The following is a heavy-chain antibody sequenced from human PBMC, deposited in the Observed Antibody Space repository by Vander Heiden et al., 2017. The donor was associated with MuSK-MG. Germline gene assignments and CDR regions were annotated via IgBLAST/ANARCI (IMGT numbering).Heavy chain of an antibody. J-gene: IGHJ4*02. CDR2: ISSSGTTI. V-gene: IGHV3-48*03. CDR3: ARDSDGY. CDR1: AFTLSSYD. Sequence: EMQLVESGGGLVQPGGSMRRSCVASAFTLSSYDMNWVRQAPGEGLEWVSYISSSGTTIYYAESVKGRFTISRDDAKNSLYLQMNSLRAEDTAVYYCARDSDGYWGQGALVTVSS.